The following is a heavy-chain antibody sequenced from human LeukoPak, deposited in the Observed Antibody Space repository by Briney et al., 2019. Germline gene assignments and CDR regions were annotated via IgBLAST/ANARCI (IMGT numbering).Heavy chain of an antibody. CDR1: GGSFSGYY. CDR2: INHSGST. D-gene: IGHD3-9*01. CDR3: ARGLHYNILTGGMDV. J-gene: IGHJ6*02. V-gene: IGHV4-34*01. Sequence: SETLSLTCAVYGGSFSGYYWSWIRQPPGKGLEWIGEINHSGSTNYNPSLKSRVTISVDTSKNQFSLKLSSVTAADTAVYYCARGLHYNILTGGMDVWGQGTTVIVSS.